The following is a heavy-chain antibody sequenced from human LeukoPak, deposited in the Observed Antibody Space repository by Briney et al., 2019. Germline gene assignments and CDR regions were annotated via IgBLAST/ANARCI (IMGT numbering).Heavy chain of an antibody. V-gene: IGHV4-30-4*01. D-gene: IGHD2-2*01. J-gene: IGHJ4*02. Sequence: SQTLSLICTVSGGSISSGDYYWSWIRQPPGKGLEWIGYIYYSGSTYYNPSLKSRVTISVDTTKNQFSLKLSSLTAADTAVYYCLGYCSSTSCSYYDYWGQGTLVTVSS. CDR2: IYYSGST. CDR3: LGYCSSTSCSYYDY. CDR1: GGSISSGDYY.